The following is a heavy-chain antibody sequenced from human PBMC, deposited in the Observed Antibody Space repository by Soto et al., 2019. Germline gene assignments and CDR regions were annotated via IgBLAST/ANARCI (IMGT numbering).Heavy chain of an antibody. CDR2: ISAYNGNT. D-gene: IGHD3-10*01. J-gene: IGHJ6*03. CDR3: ARESSSGSLQSYYYYYMDV. V-gene: IGHV1-18*01. Sequence: ASVKVSCKASGYTFTSYGISWVRQAPGQGLEWMGIISAYNGNTNYAQKLQGRVTMTRDTSTSTVYMELSSLRSDDTAVYYCARESSSGSLQSYYYYYMDVWGKGTTVTVSS. CDR1: GYTFTSYG.